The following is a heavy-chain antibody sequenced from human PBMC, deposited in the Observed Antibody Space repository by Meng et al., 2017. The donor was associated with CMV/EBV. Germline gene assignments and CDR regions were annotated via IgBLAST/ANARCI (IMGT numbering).Heavy chain of an antibody. CDR3: ARDPGFDP. J-gene: IGHJ5*02. V-gene: IGHV1-18*01. CDR1: GYTFTSYG. CDR2: ISAYNSNT. Sequence: VQLVQAGAEVRQRGASVNVSCMASGYTFTSYGIRWVRQPPGQVLEWIGWISAYNSNTNYAQKLQGRVTMTTDTSTSTAYMELSSLRSDDTAVYYCARDPGFDPWGQGTLVTVSS.